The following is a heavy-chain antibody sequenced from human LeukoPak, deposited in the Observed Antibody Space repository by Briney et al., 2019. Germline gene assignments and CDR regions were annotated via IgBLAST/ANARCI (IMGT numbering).Heavy chain of an antibody. D-gene: IGHD6-19*01. CDR1: GGSISSYY. CDR2: IYYSGST. CDR3: ARVVSGWPYYYYMDV. Sequence: SGTLSLTCTVSGGSISSYYWSWIRQPPGKGLEWIGYIYYSGSTNYNPSLKSRVTISVDTSKNQFSLKLSSVTAADTAVYYCARVVSGWPYYYYMDVWGKGTTVTVSS. J-gene: IGHJ6*03. V-gene: IGHV4-59*01.